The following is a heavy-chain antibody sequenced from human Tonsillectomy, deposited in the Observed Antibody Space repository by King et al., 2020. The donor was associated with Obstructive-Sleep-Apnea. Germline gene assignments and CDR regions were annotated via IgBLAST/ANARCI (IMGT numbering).Heavy chain of an antibody. Sequence: VQLQESGPGLVKPSETLSLTCTVSGGSISSFYWSWIRQPPGKGLEWIGFIYYSGSTNYNPSLKSRVTISIDTSKNQFFLNLSSMTAADTAVYYCARDPGVVTPYGMDVWGQGTTVTVSS. V-gene: IGHV4-59*13. CDR3: ARDPGVVTPYGMDV. D-gene: IGHD4-23*01. CDR1: GGSISSFY. CDR2: IYYSGST. J-gene: IGHJ6*02.